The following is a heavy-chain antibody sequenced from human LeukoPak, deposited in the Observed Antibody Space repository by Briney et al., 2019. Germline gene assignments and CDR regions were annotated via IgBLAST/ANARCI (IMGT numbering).Heavy chain of an antibody. CDR1: GFTFSNAW. CDR2: IKSKTDGGTT. J-gene: IGHJ4*02. CDR3: ARLQGGYSYGFDY. Sequence: GGSLRLSCAASGFTFSNAWMSWVRQAPGKGLEWVGRIKSKTDGGTTDYAAPVKGRFTISRDDSKNTLYLQMNSLKTEDTAVYYCARLQGGYSYGFDYWGQGTLVTVSS. V-gene: IGHV3-15*01. D-gene: IGHD5-18*01.